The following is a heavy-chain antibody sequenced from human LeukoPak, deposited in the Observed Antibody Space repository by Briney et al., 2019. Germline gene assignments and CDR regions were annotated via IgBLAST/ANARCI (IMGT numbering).Heavy chain of an antibody. CDR3: AKDARTYYSGAGSYFAY. CDR1: GFTFSSYA. CDR2: ISGSGGST. Sequence: PGGSLRLSCAASGFTFSSYAMSWVRQAPGKGLEWVSAISGSGGSTYYADSVKGRFTISRDNSKNTLYLQMNSLRAEDTAVYFCAKDARTYYSGAGSYFAYWGQGTLVIVSS. D-gene: IGHD3-10*01. V-gene: IGHV3-23*01. J-gene: IGHJ4*02.